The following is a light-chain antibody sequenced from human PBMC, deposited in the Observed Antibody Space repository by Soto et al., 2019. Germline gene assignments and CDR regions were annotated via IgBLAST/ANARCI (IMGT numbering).Light chain of an antibody. CDR1: QSVSSY. J-gene: IGKJ4*01. CDR2: DAS. Sequence: EIVLTQSPATLSLSPGERATLSCRASQSVSSYLAWYQQKPGQAPRLLIYDASNRATGIPARFSGSGSGTDFTLAIRSLGHEDFAVYYCQQRRTFGGGTKVQIK. V-gene: IGKV3-11*01. CDR3: QQRRT.